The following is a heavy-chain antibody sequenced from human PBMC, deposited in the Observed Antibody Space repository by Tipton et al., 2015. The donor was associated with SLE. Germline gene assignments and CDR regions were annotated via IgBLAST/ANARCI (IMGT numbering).Heavy chain of an antibody. CDR2: MYHSGDT. D-gene: IGHD4-23*01. CDR1: GYSIGSGYY. CDR3: ARGLNLGWYEGGNSLGY. V-gene: IGHV4-38-2*02. J-gene: IGHJ4*02. Sequence: TLSLTCTVPGYSIGSGYYWGWIRQPPGKGLEWIGSMYHSGDTFYNPSLKSRLTISMDKSKNQYSLKLSSVTAADTAVYYCARGLNLGWYEGGNSLGYWGQGTLVTVSS.